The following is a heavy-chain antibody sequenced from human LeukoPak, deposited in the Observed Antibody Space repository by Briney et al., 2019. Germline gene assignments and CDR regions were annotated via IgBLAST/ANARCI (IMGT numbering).Heavy chain of an antibody. D-gene: IGHD6-13*01. J-gene: IGHJ5*02. CDR2: INHSGST. V-gene: IGHV4-34*01. Sequence: SETLSLTCAVYGGSFSGYYWSWTRQPPGKGLEWIGEINHSGSTNYNPSLKSRVTISVDTSKNQFSLKLSSVTAADTAVYYCARAVVRAAAGTGWFDPWGQGTLVTVSS. CDR3: ARAVVRAAAGTGWFDP. CDR1: GGSFSGYY.